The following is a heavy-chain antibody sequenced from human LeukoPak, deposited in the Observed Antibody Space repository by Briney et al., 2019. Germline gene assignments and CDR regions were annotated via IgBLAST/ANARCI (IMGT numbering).Heavy chain of an antibody. J-gene: IGHJ4*02. CDR3: ARSLYYDSSGYYSHFDY. CDR2: IIPIFGTA. D-gene: IGHD3-22*01. CDR1: GGTFSSYA. Sequence: SVKVSCKASGGTFSSYAISWVRRAPGQGLEWMGGIIPIFGTANYAQKFQGRVTITADESTSTAYMELSSLRSEDTAVYYCARSLYYDSSGYYSHFDYWGQGTLVTVSS. V-gene: IGHV1-69*13.